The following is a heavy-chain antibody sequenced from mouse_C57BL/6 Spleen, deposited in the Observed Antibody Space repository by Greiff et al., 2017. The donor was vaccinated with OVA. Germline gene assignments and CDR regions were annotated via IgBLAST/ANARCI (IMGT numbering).Heavy chain of an antibody. CDR3: ARDGYSHYFDY. CDR2: IHPNSGST. CDR1: GYTFTSYW. V-gene: IGHV1-64*01. Sequence: QVQLQQPGAELVKPGASVKLSCKASGYTFTSYWMHWVKQRPGQGLEWIGMIHPNSGSTNYNEKFKSKATLTVDKSSSTAYMQLSSLTSEDSAVYYCARDGYSHYFDYWGQGTTLTVAS. J-gene: IGHJ2*01. D-gene: IGHD2-3*01.